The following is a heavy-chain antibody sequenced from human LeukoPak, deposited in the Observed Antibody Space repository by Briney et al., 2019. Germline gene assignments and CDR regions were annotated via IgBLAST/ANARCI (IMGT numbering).Heavy chain of an antibody. CDR1: GYTLTELS. Sequence: ASVKVSCKVSGYTLTELSMHWVRQAPGQRLEWMGWINAGNGNTKYSQEFQGRVTITRDTSASTAYMELSSLRSEDMAVYYCARGIINTGYYYDSSGYFDFDYWGQGTLVTVSS. D-gene: IGHD3-22*01. J-gene: IGHJ4*02. CDR2: INAGNGNT. CDR3: ARGIINTGYYYDSSGYFDFDY. V-gene: IGHV1-3*03.